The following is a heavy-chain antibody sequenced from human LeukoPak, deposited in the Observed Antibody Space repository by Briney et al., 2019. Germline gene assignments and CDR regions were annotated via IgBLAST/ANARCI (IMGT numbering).Heavy chain of an antibody. Sequence: PGGSLRLSCAASGFTFSSYGMHWVRQAPGKGLEWVAVISYDGSNKYYADPVKGRYTNSRDNSKNTLYLQMNSLRAEDTAVYYCAKSERWPDYWGQGTLVTVSS. CDR3: AKSERWPDY. V-gene: IGHV3-30*18. CDR2: ISYDGSNK. D-gene: IGHD5-24*01. CDR1: GFTFSSYG. J-gene: IGHJ4*02.